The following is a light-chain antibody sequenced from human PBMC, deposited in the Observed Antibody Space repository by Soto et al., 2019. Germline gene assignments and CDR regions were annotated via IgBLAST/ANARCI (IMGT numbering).Light chain of an antibody. J-gene: IGKJ1*01. V-gene: IGKV1-5*03. CDR2: MAS. Sequence: DIQMTQSPSTLSASVGDRVTITCRASQSISSCLAWYQQKPGKVPKLLIYMASSLESGVPSRFSGSGSGTEFTLTISSLQPDDFATYYCQQYKSYSRTFGQGTKVEIK. CDR1: QSISSC. CDR3: QQYKSYSRT.